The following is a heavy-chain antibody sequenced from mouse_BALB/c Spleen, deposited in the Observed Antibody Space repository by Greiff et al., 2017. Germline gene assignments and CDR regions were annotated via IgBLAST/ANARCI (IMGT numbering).Heavy chain of an antibody. CDR2: ISSGSGTI. D-gene: IGHD6-2*01. CDR1: GFTFSSFG. V-gene: IGHV5-17*02. Sequence: EVQVVESGGGLVQPGGSRKLSCAASGFTFSSFGMHWVRQAPEKGLEWVAYISSGSGTIYYADTVKGRFTISTDNPKNTVFLQMTSLRSEDTAMYYCARGGGSLYAMDYWGQGTSVTVSS. J-gene: IGHJ4*01. CDR3: ARGGGSLYAMDY.